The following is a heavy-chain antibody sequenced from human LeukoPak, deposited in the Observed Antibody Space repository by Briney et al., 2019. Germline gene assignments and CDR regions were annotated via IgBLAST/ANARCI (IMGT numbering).Heavy chain of an antibody. D-gene: IGHD3-10*01. Sequence: PGGSLRLSCAASGFTFSSYAMYWVRQAPGKGLQWVSTISDSGGTSYYADSVKGRFTIPRDNSNNTLFLQMNRLRAEDTAMYYCAKSFSSGRTYWGQGTLVTVSS. J-gene: IGHJ4*02. CDR1: GFTFSSYA. CDR2: ISDSGGTS. V-gene: IGHV3-23*01. CDR3: AKSFSSGRTY.